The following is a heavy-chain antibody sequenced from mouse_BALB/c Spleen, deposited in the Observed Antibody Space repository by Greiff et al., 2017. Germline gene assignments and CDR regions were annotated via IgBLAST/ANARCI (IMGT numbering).Heavy chain of an antibody. CDR1: GFTFTDYY. CDR3: ARDKGLRRYFDY. CDR2: IRNKANGYTT. J-gene: IGHJ2*01. V-gene: IGHV7-3*02. Sequence: DVKLVESGGGLVQPGGSLRLSCATSGFTFTDYYMSWVRQPPGKALEWLGFIRNKANGYTTEYSASVKGRFTISRDNSQSILYLQMNTLRAEDSATYYCARDKGLRRYFDYWGQGTTLTVSS. D-gene: IGHD1-2*01.